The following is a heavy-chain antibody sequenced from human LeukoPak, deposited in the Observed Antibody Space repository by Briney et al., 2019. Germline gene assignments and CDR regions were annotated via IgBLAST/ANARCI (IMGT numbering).Heavy chain of an antibody. CDR3: AKGTSWAAAGTIFDY. CDR2: ISGSGGST. V-gene: IGHV3-23*01. J-gene: IGHJ4*02. D-gene: IGHD6-13*01. Sequence: GGSLRLSCAATGFTFSSYAMSWVRQAPGKGLEWVSAISGSGGSTYYADSVKGRFTISRDNSKNTLYLQMNSLRAEDTAVYYCAKGTSWAAAGTIFDYWGQGTLVTVSS. CDR1: GFTFSSYA.